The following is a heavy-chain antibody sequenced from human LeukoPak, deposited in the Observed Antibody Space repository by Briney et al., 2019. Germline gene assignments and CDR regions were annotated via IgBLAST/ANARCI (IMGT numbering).Heavy chain of an antibody. CDR3: ARGGGLDV. CDR1: GFTFSSYW. V-gene: IGHV3-7*03. Sequence: GGSLRLSCAASGFTFSSYWMNWARQAPGKGLEWVASINHNGNVNYYVDSVEGRFTISRGNAKNSLYLQVSNLRAEDTAVYFCARGGGLDVWGQGATVTVSS. D-gene: IGHD3-16*01. CDR2: INHNGNVN. J-gene: IGHJ6*02.